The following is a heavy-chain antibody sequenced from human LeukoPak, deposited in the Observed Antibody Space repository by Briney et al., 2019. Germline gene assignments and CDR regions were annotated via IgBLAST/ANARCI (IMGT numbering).Heavy chain of an antibody. CDR2: ISGSGGST. J-gene: IGHJ4*02. D-gene: IGHD3-22*01. V-gene: IGHV3-23*01. CDR1: GFTFSSYG. CDR3: ANTPTNYYDSSGYYYVEA. Sequence: PGGSLRLSCAASGFTFSSYGMSWVRQAPGKGLEWVSAISGSGGSTYYADSVKGRFTISRDNSKNTLYLQMNSLRAGDTAVYYCANTPTNYYDSSGYYYVEAWGQGTLVTVSS.